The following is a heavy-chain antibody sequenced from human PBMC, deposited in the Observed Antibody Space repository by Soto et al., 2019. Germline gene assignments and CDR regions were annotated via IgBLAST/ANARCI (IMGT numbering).Heavy chain of an antibody. CDR2: IDQDGTEK. D-gene: IGHD3-16*01. CDR3: DSSPYTFENWFDP. Sequence: LRLSCAASRLAFSTHWMTWVRQAPGKGLEWVANIDQDGTEKYYVDSATGRFTISTDNAKTSPYRHLNSLTAEDTALYYYDSSPYTFENWFDPWGQGTLVTVSS. J-gene: IGHJ5*02. CDR1: RLAFSTHW. V-gene: IGHV3-7*01.